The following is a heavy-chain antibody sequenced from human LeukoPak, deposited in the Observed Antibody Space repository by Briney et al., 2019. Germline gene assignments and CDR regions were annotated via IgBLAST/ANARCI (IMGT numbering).Heavy chain of an antibody. Sequence: SETLSLTCTVSGGSISSNDWWSWVRQPPGKGVEWIGEIYQSGSTNYNPSLKSRVTISVDKSKNQFSLKLTSVTAADTAVYYCARDQTNNWFDPWGQGTLVTVSS. CDR1: GGSISSNDW. J-gene: IGHJ5*02. D-gene: IGHD4-11*01. CDR2: IYQSGST. CDR3: ARDQTNNWFDP. V-gene: IGHV4-4*02.